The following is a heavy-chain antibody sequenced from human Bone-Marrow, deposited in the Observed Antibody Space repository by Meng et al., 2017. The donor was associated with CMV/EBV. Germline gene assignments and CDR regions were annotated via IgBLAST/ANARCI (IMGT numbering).Heavy chain of an antibody. CDR2: INHRGST. CDR3: AGEIDI. CDR1: GFTFSSYW. D-gene: IGHD5-24*01. V-gene: IGHV4-34*08. Sequence: GSLRLSCAASGFTFSSYWMTWIRHSPRKGLEWIGQINHRGSTNFNPSLMGRVTMSVDSSKEQFSLRLTSMTAADTAVYYCAGEIDIWGQGTAVTVSS. J-gene: IGHJ4*02.